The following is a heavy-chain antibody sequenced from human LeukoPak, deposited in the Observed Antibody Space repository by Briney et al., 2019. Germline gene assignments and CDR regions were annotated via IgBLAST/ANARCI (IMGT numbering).Heavy chain of an antibody. CDR3: ARDRDCSGGSCYEYSYYYYGMDV. D-gene: IGHD2-15*01. J-gene: IGHJ6*02. CDR2: IIPILGIA. CDR1: GGTFSSYT. V-gene: IGHV1-69*10. Sequence: EASVKVSFKASGGTFSSYTISWVRQAPGQGLEWMGGIIPILGIANYAQKFQGRVTITADKSTSTAYMELSSLRSEDTAVYYCARDRDCSGGSCYEYSYYYYGMDVWGQGTTVTVSS.